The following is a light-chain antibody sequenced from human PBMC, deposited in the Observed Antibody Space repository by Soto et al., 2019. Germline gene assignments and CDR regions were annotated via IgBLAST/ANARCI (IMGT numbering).Light chain of an antibody. Sequence: IQMTHSPSTLSASGGDRVAITFRASQSISSWLAWYQQKPGKAPKLLIYDASSLESGVPSRFSGSGSGTEFTLTISSLQPDDFATYCCQQYNSYSPTFGQGTRLEIK. CDR2: DAS. V-gene: IGKV1-5*01. CDR3: QQYNSYSPT. CDR1: QSISSW. J-gene: IGKJ5*01.